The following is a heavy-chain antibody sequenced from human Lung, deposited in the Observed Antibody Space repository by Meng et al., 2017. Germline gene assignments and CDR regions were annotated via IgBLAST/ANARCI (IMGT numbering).Heavy chain of an antibody. CDR3: ARGPTTMAHDFDY. J-gene: IGHJ4*02. CDR1: GWSFSDYY. CDR2: INHSGST. V-gene: IGHV4-34*01. D-gene: IGHD4-11*01. Sequence: QVQLKQWGAGMLQPSEPLSLTCVVSGWSFSDYYWSWIRQPPGKGLEWIGEINHSGSTNYNPSLESRATISVDTSQNNLSLKLSSVTAADSAVYYCARGPTTMAHDFDYWGQGTLVTVSS.